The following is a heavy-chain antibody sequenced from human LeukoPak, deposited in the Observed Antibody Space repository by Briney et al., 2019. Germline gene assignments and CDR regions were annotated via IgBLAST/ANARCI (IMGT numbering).Heavy chain of an antibody. CDR2: IYYSGST. CDR1: GGSISSYY. D-gene: IGHD6-19*01. V-gene: IGHV4-59*01. J-gene: IGHJ3*02. Sequence: PSETLSLTCTISGGSISSYYWTWIRQPPGKGLEWIGYIYYSGSTNYNPSLKSRVTISVDTSKNQFSLKLSSVTAADTAVYYCARDVEPGIAVAVPRGAFDIWGQGTMVTVSS. CDR3: ARDVEPGIAVAVPRGAFDI.